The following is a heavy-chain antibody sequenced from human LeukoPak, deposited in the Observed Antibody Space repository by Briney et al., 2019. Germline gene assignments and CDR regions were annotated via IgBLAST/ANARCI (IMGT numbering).Heavy chain of an antibody. CDR2: INHSGST. V-gene: IGHV4-34*01. CDR1: GGSFSGYY. CDR3: ARKHIAARRAWFDP. Sequence: PSETLSLTCAVYGGSFSGYYWSWIRQPPGKGLEWIGEINHSGSTNYNPSLKSRVTISVDTSKNQFSLKLSSVTAADTAVYYCARKHIAARRAWFDPWGQGNLVTVSS. J-gene: IGHJ5*02. D-gene: IGHD6-6*01.